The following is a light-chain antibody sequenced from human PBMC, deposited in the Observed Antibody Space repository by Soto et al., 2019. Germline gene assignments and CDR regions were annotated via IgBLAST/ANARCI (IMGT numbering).Light chain of an antibody. CDR1: QGIGNY. Sequence: DIQMTQSPSSLSASVGDRVTITFRASQGIGNYLAWYQHKPGKVPKLLIYGASTLQSRVPSRFSGGGSGTEFTLTISGLQIEDLATYYCQVYNNGPPGFGQGTRLEIK. J-gene: IGKJ5*01. CDR2: GAS. V-gene: IGKV1-27*01. CDR3: QVYNNGPPG.